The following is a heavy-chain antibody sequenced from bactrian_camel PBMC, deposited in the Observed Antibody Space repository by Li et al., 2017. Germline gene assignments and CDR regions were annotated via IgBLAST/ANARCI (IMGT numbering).Heavy chain of an antibody. CDR1: RYTSSGS. D-gene: IGHD2*01. J-gene: IGHJ6*01. Sequence: VQLVESGGGSVRAGGSLRLSCSASRYTSSGSMAWFRQAPGKEREAIASINSEALTNYADPVKGRFTVSKDNAENALYLQMSSLKPEDTAMYYCAASLAVCNAVVDGIIRTNFRYWGQGTQVTV. CDR2: INSEALT. V-gene: IGHV3S53*01. CDR3: AASLAVCNAVVDGIIRTNFRY.